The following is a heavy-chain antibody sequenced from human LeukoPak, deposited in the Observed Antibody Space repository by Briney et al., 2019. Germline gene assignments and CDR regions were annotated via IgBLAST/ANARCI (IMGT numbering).Heavy chain of an antibody. J-gene: IGHJ5*02. CDR1: GFTFSDYY. CDR2: ISSSGSTI. Sequence: GGSLRLSCAASGFTFSDYYMSWIRQAPGKGLEWVSYISSSGSTIYYADSVKGRFTISRDNAKNSLYLQMNSLRAEDTAVYYCAREPRQIAAAKINWFDPWGQGTLVAVSS. V-gene: IGHV3-11*04. D-gene: IGHD6-13*01. CDR3: AREPRQIAAAKINWFDP.